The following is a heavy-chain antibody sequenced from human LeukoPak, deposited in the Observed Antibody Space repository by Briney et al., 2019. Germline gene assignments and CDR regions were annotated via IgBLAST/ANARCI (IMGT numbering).Heavy chain of an antibody. V-gene: IGHV3-48*01. CDR1: GFTFRTSG. CDR2: ISSSGTTI. D-gene: IGHD2-15*01. Sequence: GGSLRLSCAASGFTFRTSGMNWVRQAPGKGLEWVSYISSSGTTISYAQSVKGRFTITRDNAQSSLTLHMNTLRADDTAVYYCAKGPVVTFDIWGQGTMVTVSS. J-gene: IGHJ3*02. CDR3: AKGPVVTFDI.